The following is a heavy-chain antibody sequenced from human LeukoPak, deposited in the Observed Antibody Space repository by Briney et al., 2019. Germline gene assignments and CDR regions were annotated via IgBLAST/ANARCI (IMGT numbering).Heavy chain of an antibody. J-gene: IGHJ4*02. V-gene: IGHV3-21*01. Sequence: PGGSLRLSCAASGFTFSSYSMNWVRQAPGKGLEWVSSISSSSSYIYYADSVKGRFTISRDNAKNSLYLQMNSLRAEDTAVYYCARDKPFGGLGSHFDYWGQGILVTVSS. D-gene: IGHD3-10*01. CDR3: ARDKPFGGLGSHFDY. CDR1: GFTFSSYS. CDR2: ISSSSSYI.